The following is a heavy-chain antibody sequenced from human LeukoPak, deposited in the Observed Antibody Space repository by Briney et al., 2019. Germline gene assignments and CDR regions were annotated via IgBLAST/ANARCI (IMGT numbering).Heavy chain of an antibody. D-gene: IGHD5-24*01. V-gene: IGHV1-2*06. CDR2: IKAKTEGT. CDR1: GYTLSGYY. J-gene: IGHJ3*02. CDR3: ARVGDGLNDGFDI. Sequence: EASLRVFCSGSGYTLSGYYTNWEQQAFGQGLEWMGRIKAKTEGTKYAQNLEGSVTRTRDTCITTVYMELSRLRSDDTAVYYCARVGDGLNDGFDIWGQGTMVTVSS.